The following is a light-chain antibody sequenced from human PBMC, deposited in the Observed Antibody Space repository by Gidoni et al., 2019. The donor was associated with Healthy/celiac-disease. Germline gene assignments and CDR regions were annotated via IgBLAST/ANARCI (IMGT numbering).Light chain of an antibody. J-gene: IGKJ4*01. CDR2: KAS. CDR3: QQYNSYSVT. V-gene: IGKV1-5*03. CDR1: QSIGSW. Sequence: DIQMTQSPSTLSASVGDRLPITCRASQSIGSWLAWYQQKPGKAPKLLIYKASSLESGVPSRFSGSGSGTEFTLTISSLQPDDFATYYCQQYNSYSVTFGGXTKVEIK.